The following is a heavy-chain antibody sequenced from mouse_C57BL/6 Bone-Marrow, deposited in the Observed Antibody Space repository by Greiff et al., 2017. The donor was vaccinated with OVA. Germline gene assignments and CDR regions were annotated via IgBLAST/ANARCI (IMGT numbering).Heavy chain of an antibody. J-gene: IGHJ1*03. V-gene: IGHV5-4*01. Sequence: EVHLVESGGGLVKPGGSLKLSCAASGFTFSSYAMSWVRQTPEKRLEWVATISDGGSYTYYPDNVKGRFTISRDNAKNNLYLQMSQLKSEDTAMYYCARTYYYGLYWYFDVWGTGTTVTVSS. CDR1: GFTFSSYA. D-gene: IGHD1-1*01. CDR2: ISDGGSYT. CDR3: ARTYYYGLYWYFDV.